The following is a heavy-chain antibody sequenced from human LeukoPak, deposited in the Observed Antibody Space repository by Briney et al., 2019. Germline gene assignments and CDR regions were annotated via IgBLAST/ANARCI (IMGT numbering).Heavy chain of an antibody. Sequence: ASVKVSCKASGGTFSSYAISWVRQAPGQGLEWMGGIIPIFGTANYAQKFQGRVTITADESTSTAYMELSSLRSEGTAVYYCARKGGGSFNLDYWGQGTLVTVSS. D-gene: IGHD1-26*01. CDR3: ARKGGGSFNLDY. CDR2: IIPIFGTA. CDR1: GGTFSSYA. V-gene: IGHV1-69*13. J-gene: IGHJ4*02.